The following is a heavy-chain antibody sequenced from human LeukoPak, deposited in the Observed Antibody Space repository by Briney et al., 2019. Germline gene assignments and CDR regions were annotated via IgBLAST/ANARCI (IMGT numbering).Heavy chain of an antibody. CDR1: GGSISSYY. V-gene: IGHV4-59*01. J-gene: IGHJ4*02. CDR2: IYYSGST. Sequence: SETLSLTCTVSGGSISSYYWSWIRQPPGKRLEWIGSIYYSGSTNYNPSLKSRVTISIDMSKTQFSLKLSSVTAADTAVYYCARDGCSTGSCYSHYFDQWGQGTLVTVSS. CDR3: ARDGCSTGSCYSHYFDQ. D-gene: IGHD2-15*01.